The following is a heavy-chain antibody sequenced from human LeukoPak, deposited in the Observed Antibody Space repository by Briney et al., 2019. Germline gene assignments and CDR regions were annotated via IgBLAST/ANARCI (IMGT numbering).Heavy chain of an antibody. CDR1: GFTFSSYA. CDR3: AKNSPDGGMDV. Sequence: GGSLRLSCAASGFTFSSYAMHWVRQAPGKGLEWVAVISYDGSNKYYADSVKGRFTISRDNSKNTLYLRMNSLRAEDTAVYYCAKNSPDGGMDVWGQGTTVTVSS. D-gene: IGHD2/OR15-2a*01. CDR2: ISYDGSNK. J-gene: IGHJ6*02. V-gene: IGHV3-30-3*02.